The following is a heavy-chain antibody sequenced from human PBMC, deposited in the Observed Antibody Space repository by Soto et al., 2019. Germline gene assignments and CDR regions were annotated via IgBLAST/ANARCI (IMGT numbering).Heavy chain of an antibody. J-gene: IGHJ4*02. CDR3: ARGSPHTGNFYFDY. D-gene: IGHD2-8*02. Sequence: GGSLRLSCAASGFTFINYVINCFRQSPGKGLEWVSIITGGDMHKNYADSVKGRFTISRDNSKNTLYLQMNSLRGEDTAVYYCARGSPHTGNFYFDYWGQGTLVTVSS. CDR2: ITGGDMHK. V-gene: IGHV3-NL1*01. CDR1: GFTFINYV.